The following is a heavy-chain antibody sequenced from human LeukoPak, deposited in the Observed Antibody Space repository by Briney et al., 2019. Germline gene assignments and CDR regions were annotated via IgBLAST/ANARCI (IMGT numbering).Heavy chain of an antibody. V-gene: IGHV4-38-2*02. Sequence: SETLSLTCTVSGYSISSGYYWGWIRQPPGKGLEWIGSIYHSGSTYYNPSLKSRVTISVDTSKNQFSLKLSSVTAADTAVYYCASLEMDWGAFDIWGQGTMVTVSS. D-gene: IGHD3/OR15-3a*01. J-gene: IGHJ3*02. CDR2: IYHSGST. CDR3: ASLEMDWGAFDI. CDR1: GYSISSGYY.